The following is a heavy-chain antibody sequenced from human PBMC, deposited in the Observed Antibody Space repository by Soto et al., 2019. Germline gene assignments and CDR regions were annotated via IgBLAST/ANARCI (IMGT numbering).Heavy chain of an antibody. Sequence: PSETLSLTCTVSGGSISSGGYYWSWIRQHPGKGLEWIGYIYYSGSTYYNPSLKSRVTISVDTSKNQFSLKLSSVTAADTAVYYCARATDDYRNWFDPWGQGTLVTVSS. D-gene: IGHD4-4*01. CDR3: ARATDDYRNWFDP. V-gene: IGHV4-31*03. CDR1: GGSISSGGYY. J-gene: IGHJ5*02. CDR2: IYYSGST.